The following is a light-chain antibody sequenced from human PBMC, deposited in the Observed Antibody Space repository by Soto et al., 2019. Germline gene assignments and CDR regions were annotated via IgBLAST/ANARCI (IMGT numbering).Light chain of an antibody. Sequence: EIVMTQSPAALSVSPGERATLSCRASQSVSSNLAWYQQKPGQAPRLLIYGASTRATGIPARFSGSGSGTDFTLSISRLEPEDFAVYYCQQRNNWPRAFGQGTRLEI. V-gene: IGKV3-15*01. CDR3: QQRNNWPRA. CDR2: GAS. J-gene: IGKJ5*01. CDR1: QSVSSN.